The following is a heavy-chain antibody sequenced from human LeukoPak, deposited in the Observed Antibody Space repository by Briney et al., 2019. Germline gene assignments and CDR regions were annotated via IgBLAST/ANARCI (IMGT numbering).Heavy chain of an antibody. CDR1: GYTFTGYY. J-gene: IGHJ3*02. V-gene: IGHV1-2*02. CDR3: ARGVNWNTASLDAFDI. CDR2: INPNSGGT. D-gene: IGHD1-1*01. Sequence: ASVKVSCTASGYTFTGYYMHWVRQAPGQGLEWMGWINPNSGGTNYAQKFQGRVTMTRDTSISTAYMELSRLRSDDTAVYYCARGVNWNTASLDAFDIWGQGTMVTVSS.